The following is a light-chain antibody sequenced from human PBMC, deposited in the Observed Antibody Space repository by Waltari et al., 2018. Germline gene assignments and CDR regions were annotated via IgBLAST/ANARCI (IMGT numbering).Light chain of an antibody. Sequence: HSALTQPASVSGSPGQSITISCAGTSSDVGAYNFVCWYQHHPGKAPKLTIYAVHNRPSGVSDRFFASKSSATASLTISGLQPEDEADYYCSSYTASNILLFGGGTKLTVL. V-gene: IGLV2-14*01. CDR3: SSYTASNILL. J-gene: IGLJ2*01. CDR1: SSDVGAYNF. CDR2: AVH.